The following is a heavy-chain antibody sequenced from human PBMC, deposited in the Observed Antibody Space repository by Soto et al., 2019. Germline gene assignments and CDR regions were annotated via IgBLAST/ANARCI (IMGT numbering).Heavy chain of an antibody. Sequence: SETLSLTCTVSGGSISSSSYYWGWIRQPPGKGLEWIGSIYYSGSTYYNPSLKSRVTISVDTSKNQFSLKLSSVTAADTAVYYCARLGGFLEWLLFDGWGASHRSGFDYWGQGTLVTVSS. CDR3: ARLGGFLEWLLFDGWGASHRSGFDY. CDR2: IYYSGST. V-gene: IGHV4-39*01. J-gene: IGHJ4*02. D-gene: IGHD3-3*01. CDR1: GGSISSSSYY.